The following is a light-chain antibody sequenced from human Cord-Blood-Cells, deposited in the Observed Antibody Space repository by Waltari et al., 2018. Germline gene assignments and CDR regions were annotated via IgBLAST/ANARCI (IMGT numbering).Light chain of an antibody. Sequence: EIVMTQSPATMSVSPGERNTLSCRASQSVSSNLAWHQQKPGQAPRLLIYGASTRATGIPARFNGSGSGTEFTLTISSLQSEDFAVYYCQQYNNWPSWTFGQGTKVEIK. J-gene: IGKJ1*01. V-gene: IGKV3-15*01. CDR3: QQYNNWPSWT. CDR1: QSVSSN. CDR2: GAS.